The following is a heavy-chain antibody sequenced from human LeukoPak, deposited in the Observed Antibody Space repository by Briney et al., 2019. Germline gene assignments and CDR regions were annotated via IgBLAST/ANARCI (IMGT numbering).Heavy chain of an antibody. D-gene: IGHD6-13*01. J-gene: IGHJ4*02. V-gene: IGHV4-61*01. CDR2: ISDSGGS. CDR1: GGSVSSGISY. CDR3: ARVPAAGTGPDY. Sequence: SETLSLTCSVSGGSVSSGISYWSWIRQPPGEGLEWIAYISDSGGSDYNPSLRGRVTISLDTSKNQFSLRLTSVTAADTAVYHCARVPAAGTGPDYWGQGTLVTVSS.